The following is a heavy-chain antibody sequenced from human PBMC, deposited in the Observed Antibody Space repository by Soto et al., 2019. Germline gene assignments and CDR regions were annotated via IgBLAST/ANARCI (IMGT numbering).Heavy chain of an antibody. Sequence: GGSLRLSCAASGFTLSTYSMNWVRQAPGKGLEWVSYISSSSSTIYYADSAKGRFTIYRDNAKKSLYLQRNSLRDEDTAVYYCGRCLFAISTRSLGLDVPAQRLTGTVPS. CDR3: GRCLFAISTRSLGLDV. CDR1: GFTLSTYS. V-gene: IGHV3-48*02. CDR2: ISSSSSTI. J-gene: IGHJ6*01. D-gene: IGHD2-2*01.